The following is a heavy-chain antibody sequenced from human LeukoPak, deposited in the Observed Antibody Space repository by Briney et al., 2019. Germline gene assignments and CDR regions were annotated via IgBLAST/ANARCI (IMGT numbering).Heavy chain of an antibody. CDR2: INPTGGST. V-gene: IGHV1-46*01. CDR3: AKDGWSGYDGGATYYYYMDV. D-gene: IGHD5-12*01. Sequence: ASVKVSCKASGYTFTSYYMHWVRQAPGEGLECMGIINPTGGSTSYAQKFQGRVTMTRDTSTGTVYMELSSLRSEDTAVYYCAKDGWSGYDGGATYYYYMDVWGKGTTVTISS. CDR1: GYTFTSYY. J-gene: IGHJ6*03.